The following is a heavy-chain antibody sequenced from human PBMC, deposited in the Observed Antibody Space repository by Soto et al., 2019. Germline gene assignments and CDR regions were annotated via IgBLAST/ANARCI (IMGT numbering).Heavy chain of an antibody. J-gene: IGHJ4*02. CDR2: IYHSGST. V-gene: IGHV4-4*02. D-gene: IGHD2-15*01. CDR3: ARRGGGVVLAATTPFDY. Sequence: QVPLQESGPRLVRPSGTLSLTCTVSSGSISTANWWSWVRQPPGRGLEWIGEIYHSGSTNYNLSLKSRVTLSVDKSMNQFSLTLTSVTAADTAIYYCARRGGGVVLAATTPFDYWGQGTLVTVSS. CDR1: SGSISTANW.